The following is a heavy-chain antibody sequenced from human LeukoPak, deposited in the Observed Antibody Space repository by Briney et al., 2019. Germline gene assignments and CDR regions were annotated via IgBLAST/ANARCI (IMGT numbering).Heavy chain of an antibody. J-gene: IGHJ6*02. CDR3: ARSLRGYGMVV. Sequence: SETLSLTCAVYGGSFSGYNWSWIRQPPGKGLEWIGEINHSGSTNYNPSLKSRVTISVDTSKNQFSLKLSSVTAADTAVYYCARSLRGYGMVVWGQGTTVTVSS. CDR1: GGSFSGYN. CDR2: INHSGST. V-gene: IGHV4-34*01. D-gene: IGHD3-10*01.